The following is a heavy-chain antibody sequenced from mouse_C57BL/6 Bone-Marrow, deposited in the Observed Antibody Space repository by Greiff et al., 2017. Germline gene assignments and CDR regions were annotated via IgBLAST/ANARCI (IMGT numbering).Heavy chain of an antibody. CDR2: IDPSDSYT. CDR3: AMYYGSSYPFAY. Sequence: QVQLQQPGAELVKPGASVKLSCKASGYTFTSYWMQWVKQRPGQGLEWIGEIDPSDSYTNYNQKFKGKATLTVDTTSSTAYMQLSSLTSEDSAVYYCAMYYGSSYPFAYWGQGTLVTVSA. CDR1: GYTFTSYW. J-gene: IGHJ3*01. D-gene: IGHD1-1*01. V-gene: IGHV1-50*01.